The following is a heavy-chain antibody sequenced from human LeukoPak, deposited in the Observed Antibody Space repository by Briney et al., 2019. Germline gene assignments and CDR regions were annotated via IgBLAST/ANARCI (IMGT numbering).Heavy chain of an antibody. Sequence: GGSLRVSCADSGITFNYYYMSWIRQAPGKGLELVSYISTSGSTTHYADSVKGRLTISRDNAKNSLYLQMNSLRAEDTAVYYCARDYFGSGYVDYWGQGTLVTVSS. D-gene: IGHD3-10*01. J-gene: IGHJ4*02. CDR1: GITFNYYY. CDR2: ISTSGSTT. V-gene: IGHV3-11*04. CDR3: ARDYFGSGYVDY.